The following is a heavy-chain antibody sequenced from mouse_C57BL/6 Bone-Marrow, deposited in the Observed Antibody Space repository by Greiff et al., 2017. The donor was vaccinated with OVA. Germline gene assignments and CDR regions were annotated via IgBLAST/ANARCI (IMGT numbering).Heavy chain of an antibody. CDR3: ARPVYYSNPWYFDV. CDR1: GFTFSDYG. D-gene: IGHD2-5*01. CDR2: ISSGSSTI. J-gene: IGHJ1*03. Sequence: EVHLVESGGGLVKPGGSLKLSCAASGFTFSDYGMHWVRQAPEKGLEWVAYISSGSSTIYYADTVKGRFTISRDNAKNTLFLQMTSLRSEDTAMYYCARPVYYSNPWYFDVWGTGTTVTVSS. V-gene: IGHV5-17*01.